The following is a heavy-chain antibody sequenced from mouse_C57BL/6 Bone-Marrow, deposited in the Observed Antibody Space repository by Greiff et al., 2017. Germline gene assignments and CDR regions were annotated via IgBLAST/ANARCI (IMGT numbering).Heavy chain of an antibody. J-gene: IGHJ1*03. CDR2: INPSTGGT. D-gene: IGHD2-14*01. CDR3: ARDPIGDYSYSDV. V-gene: IGHV1-42*01. Sequence: VQLQQSGPELVKPGASVKISCKASGYSFTGYYMNWVKQSPEKSLEWIGEINPSTGGTTYNQKFKAKATLTVDKSSSTAYMQLKSLTSEDSAVYYCARDPIGDYSYSDVWGTGTTVTVSS. CDR1: GYSFTGYY.